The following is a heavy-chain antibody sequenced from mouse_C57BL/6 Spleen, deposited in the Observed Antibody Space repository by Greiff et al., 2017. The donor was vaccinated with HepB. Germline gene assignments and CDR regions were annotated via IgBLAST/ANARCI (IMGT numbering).Heavy chain of an antibody. CDR2: ISYDGSN. D-gene: IGHD1-1*01. CDR3: AREYLYYGSSYGFAY. V-gene: IGHV3-6*01. Sequence: ESGPGLVKPSQSLSLTCSVTGYSITSGYYWNWIRQFPGNKLEWMGYISYDGSNNYNPSLKNRISITRDTSKNQFFLKLNSVTTEDTATYYCAREYLYYGSSYGFAYWGQGTLVTVSA. J-gene: IGHJ3*01. CDR1: GYSITSGYY.